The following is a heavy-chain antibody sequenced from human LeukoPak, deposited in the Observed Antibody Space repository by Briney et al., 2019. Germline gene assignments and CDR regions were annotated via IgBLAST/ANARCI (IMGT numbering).Heavy chain of an antibody. CDR2: IYPGDSDT. V-gene: IGHV5-51*01. CDR1: GYSFISYW. CDR3: ARRGGYGDANFDY. Sequence: GESLKISCKGSGYSFISYWIGWVRRMPGKGREWMGIIYPGDSDTRYSPSFQGQVTISADKSISTAYLQWSSLKASDTAMYYCARRGGYGDANFDYWGQGTLVTVSS. D-gene: IGHD4-17*01. J-gene: IGHJ4*02.